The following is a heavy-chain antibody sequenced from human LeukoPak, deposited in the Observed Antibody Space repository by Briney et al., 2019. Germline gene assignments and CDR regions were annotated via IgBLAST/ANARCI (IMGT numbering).Heavy chain of an antibody. Sequence: GGSLRLSCAASGFTFSSYWMHWVRHAPGKGLVWVSRINSDGSSTSYADSVKGRFTISRDNAKNTLYLQMNSLRAEDTAVYYCARVFGEYDFWSGYYTTTYYYYGMDVWGQGTTVTVSS. CDR1: GFTFSSYW. D-gene: IGHD3-3*01. J-gene: IGHJ6*02. CDR3: ARVFGEYDFWSGYYTTTYYYYGMDV. CDR2: INSDGSST. V-gene: IGHV3-74*01.